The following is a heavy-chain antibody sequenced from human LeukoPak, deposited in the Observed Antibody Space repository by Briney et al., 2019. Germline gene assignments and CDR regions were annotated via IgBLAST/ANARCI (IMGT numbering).Heavy chain of an antibody. J-gene: IGHJ4*02. D-gene: IGHD2-2*02. Sequence: GGPLRLSCAASGFTFSTYGMNWVRQTPGKGLEWVSSISSSGSYIYYADSVKGRFTISRDNAKNSLYLQMNSLRAEDTAVYYCVRGEIGYCSSTSCYIFDYWGQGTLVTVSS. CDR1: GFTFSTYG. CDR2: ISSSGSYI. V-gene: IGHV3-21*01. CDR3: VRGEIGYCSSTSCYIFDY.